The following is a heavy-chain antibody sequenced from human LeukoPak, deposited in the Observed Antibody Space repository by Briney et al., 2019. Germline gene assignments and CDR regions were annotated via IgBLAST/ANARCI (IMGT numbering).Heavy chain of an antibody. J-gene: IGHJ4*02. Sequence: GGSLRLSCAASGFTFSNAWMSWVRQAPGKGLEWVANIKQDGSEKYFVDSVKGRFTISRDNAKNSLYLQMNSLRAEDTAVYYCARDQDWNDRGGLDYWGQGTLVIVSS. D-gene: IGHD1-1*01. V-gene: IGHV3-7*01. CDR3: ARDQDWNDRGGLDY. CDR2: IKQDGSEK. CDR1: GFTFSNAW.